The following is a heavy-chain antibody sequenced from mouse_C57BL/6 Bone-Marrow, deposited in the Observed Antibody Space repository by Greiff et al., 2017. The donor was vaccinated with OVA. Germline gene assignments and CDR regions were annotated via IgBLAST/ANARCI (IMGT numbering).Heavy chain of an antibody. J-gene: IGHJ4*01. Sequence: QVQLQQSGAELVRPGASVKLSCKASGYTFTDYYINWVKQRPGQGLEWIARIYPGSGNTYYNEKFKGKATLTAEKSSSTAYMQLSSLTSEDSAVYFCSMVTTDYAMDYWGQGTSVTVSS. D-gene: IGHD2-2*01. CDR2: IYPGSGNT. CDR1: GYTFTDYY. CDR3: SMVTTDYAMDY. V-gene: IGHV1-76*01.